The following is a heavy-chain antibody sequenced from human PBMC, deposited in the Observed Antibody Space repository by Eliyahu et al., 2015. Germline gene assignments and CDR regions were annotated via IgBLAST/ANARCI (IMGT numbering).Heavy chain of an antibody. D-gene: IGHD2-21*02. CDR3: VKDYEAYCGGDCYPDS. CDR2: SSGSGGRT. V-gene: IGHV3-23*01. J-gene: IGHJ5*01. Sequence: EVQLLESGGGLVKPXGSLRLSCAAXGFTXSSYGLXWVRQAPGKGPEWVSSSSGSGGRTFXADSVKGRFTISRDNSKDMVFLQMRSLRAEDTAVYYCVKDYEAYCGGDCYPDSWGHGTLVTVSS. CDR1: GFTXSSYG.